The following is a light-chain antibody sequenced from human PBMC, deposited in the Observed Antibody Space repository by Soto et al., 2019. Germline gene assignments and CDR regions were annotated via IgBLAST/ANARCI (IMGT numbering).Light chain of an antibody. V-gene: IGKV3-20*01. Sequence: ETVLTQSPGTLSLSAGERATLSCRASQSVSNSWLAWYQHKPGQAPRLLIYGASSRATGIPDRFSGSGSGTDFTLTISRLEPEDFAVYYCQQYGSSPGTFGQGTKLDIK. J-gene: IGKJ2*01. CDR1: QSVSNSW. CDR2: GAS. CDR3: QQYGSSPGT.